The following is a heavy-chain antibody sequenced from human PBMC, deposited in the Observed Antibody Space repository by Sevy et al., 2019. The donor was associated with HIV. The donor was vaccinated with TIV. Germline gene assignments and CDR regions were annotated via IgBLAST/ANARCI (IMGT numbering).Heavy chain of an antibody. V-gene: IGHV4-59*01. J-gene: IGHJ4*01. CDR3: ARVGFNWNDVDY. CDR2: IYYSGST. D-gene: IGHD1-20*01. Sequence: SETLSLTCSVSGGSMNLYYWSWIRQPPGKGLEWIGFIYYSGSTNYNPSLKSRFTISVDTSENQFSLKLSSVTAADTAFYYCARVGFNWNDVDYWGQGTLVTVSS. CDR1: GGSMNLYY.